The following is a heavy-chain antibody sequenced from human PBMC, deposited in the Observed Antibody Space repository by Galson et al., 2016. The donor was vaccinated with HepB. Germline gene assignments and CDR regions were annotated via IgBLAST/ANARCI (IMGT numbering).Heavy chain of an antibody. Sequence: SLRLSCAVSGFSFSSHDMSWVRQAPGKGLEWVSSISSSSSYIYYADSVKGRFTISRDNAKNSLYLQMNSLRAEDTAVYYCARDSRWGYCSGGSCYDYYYHYMDVWGKGTTVTVSS. V-gene: IGHV3-21*01. CDR3: ARDSRWGYCSGGSCYDYYYHYMDV. J-gene: IGHJ6*03. CDR1: GFSFSSHD. D-gene: IGHD2-15*01. CDR2: ISSSSSYI.